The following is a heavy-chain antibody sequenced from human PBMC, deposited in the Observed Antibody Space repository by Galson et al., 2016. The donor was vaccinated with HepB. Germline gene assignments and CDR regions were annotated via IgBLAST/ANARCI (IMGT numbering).Heavy chain of an antibody. CDR1: GGSFSGYY. Sequence: ETLSLTCAVYGGSFSGYYWSWIRQPPGKGLEWIGEIYHSGSTNYNPSLKSRVTISVDKSKNQFSLKLSSVTAADTAVYYCARDRRVITGYYYFDYWGQGTLVTVSS. V-gene: IGHV4-34*01. J-gene: IGHJ4*02. D-gene: IGHD1-20*01. CDR3: ARDRRVITGYYYFDY. CDR2: IYHSGST.